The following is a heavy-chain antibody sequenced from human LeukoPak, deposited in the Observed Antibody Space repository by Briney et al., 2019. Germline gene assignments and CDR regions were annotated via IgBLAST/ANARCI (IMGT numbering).Heavy chain of an antibody. CDR1: GGSTSSDY. CDR2: IYYSGST. J-gene: IGHJ1*01. CDR3: ARGGLPAALTKMHD. D-gene: IGHD6-13*01. V-gene: IGHV4-59*01. Sequence: PSETLSLTCTVTGGSTSSDYWSWIRQPPGKGLEWIGYIYYSGSTNYNPSLKSRVTISVDTSTNQFSLTLSSVTAADTAVYYCARGGLPAALTKMHDWGQGTLVTVSS.